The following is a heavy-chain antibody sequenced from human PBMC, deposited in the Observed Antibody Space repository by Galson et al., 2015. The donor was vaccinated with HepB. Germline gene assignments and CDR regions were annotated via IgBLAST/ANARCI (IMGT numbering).Heavy chain of an antibody. D-gene: IGHD3-3*01. CDR1: GFTFSSYS. Sequence: SLRLSCAASGFTFSSYSMNWVRQAPGKGLEWVSSISSSSSYIYYADSVKGRFTISRDNAKNSLYLQMNSLRAEDTAVYYCARETPKDYDFWSGPFGFDPWGQGTLVTVSS. CDR3: ARETPKDYDFWSGPFGFDP. CDR2: ISSSSSYI. J-gene: IGHJ5*02. V-gene: IGHV3-21*01.